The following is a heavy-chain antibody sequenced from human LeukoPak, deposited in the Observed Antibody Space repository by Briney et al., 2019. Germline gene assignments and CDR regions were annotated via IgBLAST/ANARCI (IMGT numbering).Heavy chain of an antibody. CDR2: IKQDGSKK. D-gene: IGHD6-19*01. Sequence: GGSLRLSCAASGFTFNSYWMSWVRQAPGKGLEWVANIKQDGSKKYYEDSVEGRFTISRDNAKNTLYLQMNSLRGEDTAVYYCARTTSGCIDYWGQGTLVTVSS. CDR1: GFTFNSYW. CDR3: ARTTSGCIDY. J-gene: IGHJ4*02. V-gene: IGHV3-7*02.